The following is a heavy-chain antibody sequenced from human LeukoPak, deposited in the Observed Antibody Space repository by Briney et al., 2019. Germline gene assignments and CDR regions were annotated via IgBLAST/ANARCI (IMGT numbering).Heavy chain of an antibody. D-gene: IGHD3-22*01. J-gene: IGHJ4*02. CDR3: ARGQLVSPDSSGYLRN. CDR2: IYYSGST. CDR1: GGSISSSSYY. Sequence: SETLSLTCTVSGGSISSSSYYWGWIRQPPGKGLEWIGSIYYSGSTYYNPSLKSRVTISVDTSKNQFSLKLSSVTAADTAVYYCARGQLVSPDSSGYLRNWGQGTLVTVSS. V-gene: IGHV4-39*07.